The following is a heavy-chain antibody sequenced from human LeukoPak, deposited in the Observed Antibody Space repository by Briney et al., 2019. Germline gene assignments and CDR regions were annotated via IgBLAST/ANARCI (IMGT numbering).Heavy chain of an antibody. D-gene: IGHD4-17*01. CDR3: AREGGTREYNGDTWRHFFDF. V-gene: IGHV1-46*01. J-gene: IGHJ4*02. Sequence: ASVKVSCKTSGYSFSVYSIDWVRQAPGQGLEWVGTINPNGGTTSFAQKFQGRVTLTRDMSTNTVSMELRSLRPEDTAVYFCAREGGTREYNGDTWRHFFDFWGQGTLVTVSA. CDR1: GYSFSVYS. CDR2: INPNGGTT.